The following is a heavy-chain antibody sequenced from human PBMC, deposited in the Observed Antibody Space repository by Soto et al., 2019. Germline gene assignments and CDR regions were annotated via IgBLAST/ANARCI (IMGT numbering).Heavy chain of an antibody. CDR3: GIGYYDFWRCYLYGMDV. J-gene: IGHJ6*02. CDR2: IYTSGST. D-gene: IGHD3-3*01. Sequence: SHTLSLTCPVAGGSISSYYYSWIRLPAGEGLDGIVRIYTSGSTNYNPSLKSRVTVSVDTSKNQFSLKLSSLTAADPAVYYCGIGYYDFWRCYLYGMDVWCRGSTVSVS. CDR1: GGSISSYY. V-gene: IGHV4-4*07.